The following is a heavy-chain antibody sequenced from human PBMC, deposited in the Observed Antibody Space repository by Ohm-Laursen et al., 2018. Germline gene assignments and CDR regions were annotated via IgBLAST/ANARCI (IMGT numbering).Heavy chain of an antibody. CDR3: ALHPSGDVDLPLDY. Sequence: STQTLTLTFTFSGLSLSTSATCVSWIRQPPGKALEGLARIDWDDDKYYSSSPETKIPNSKDPTKNQVVLSITNIGPVDTVTYFCALHPSGDVDLPLDYWGQGTLVTVSS. D-gene: IGHD3-10*01. J-gene: IGHJ4*02. CDR1: GLSLSTSATC. V-gene: IGHV2-70*11. CDR2: IDWDDDK.